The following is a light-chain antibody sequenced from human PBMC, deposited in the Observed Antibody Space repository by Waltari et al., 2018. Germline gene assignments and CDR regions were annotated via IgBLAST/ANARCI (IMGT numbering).Light chain of an antibody. CDR1: HTIIRW. CDR3: QQHNTYPRT. V-gene: IGKV1-5*03. CDR2: KAS. J-gene: IGKJ1*01. Sequence: DIQMTQSPSTLSASVGDSVTITCRASHTIIRWLAWYQQKPGKAPYLLIYKASALQSGVPSRFSGSGSGSEFTLTISRLQPDDSAIYYCQQHNTYPRTFGQGTKVEIK.